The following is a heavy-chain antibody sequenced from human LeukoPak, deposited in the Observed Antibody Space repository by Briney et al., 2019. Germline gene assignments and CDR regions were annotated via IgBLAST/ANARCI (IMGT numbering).Heavy chain of an antibody. V-gene: IGHV3-72*01. Sequence: PGGSLRLSCAVSGFTFSDHYMDWVRQAPGKGLEWVGRTRNKARSYTTEYAASVKGRFTISRDDSKNSLDLQMNSLKTEDTAVYYCARGNDYDWRSIDYWGQGTLVTVSS. CDR1: GFTFSDHY. J-gene: IGHJ4*02. CDR3: ARGNDYDWRSIDY. CDR2: TRNKARSYTT. D-gene: IGHD4-17*01.